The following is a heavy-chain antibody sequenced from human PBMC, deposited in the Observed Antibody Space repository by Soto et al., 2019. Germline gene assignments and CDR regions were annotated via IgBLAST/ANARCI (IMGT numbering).Heavy chain of an antibody. J-gene: IGHJ5*02. CDR2: VYYSGST. Sequence: SETLSLTCTVSGGSVSSGSYYWSWIRQPPGKGLEWIGYVYYSGSTNYNPPLKSRLTISVDTSKNQFSLKLSSVTAADTAVYYCARNRRSSGYLNWFDPWGQGTLVTVSS. CDR1: GGSVSSGSYY. D-gene: IGHD3-22*01. V-gene: IGHV4-61*01. CDR3: ARNRRSSGYLNWFDP.